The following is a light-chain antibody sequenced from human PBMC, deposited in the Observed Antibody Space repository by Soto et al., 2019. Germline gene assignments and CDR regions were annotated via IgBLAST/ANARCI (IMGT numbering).Light chain of an antibody. CDR2: CAS. Sequence: EIVLTQSPGTLSLSPEERATLSCRASQSVSRSLLAWYQQKPGQAPRLLIYCASTRSPGIADRFSGSGSGTDFTLTISRLEPEDFAVYYCQQYGNPPPYSFGQGTKLEIK. CDR1: QSVSRSL. CDR3: QQYGNPPPYS. J-gene: IGKJ2*03. V-gene: IGKV3-20*01.